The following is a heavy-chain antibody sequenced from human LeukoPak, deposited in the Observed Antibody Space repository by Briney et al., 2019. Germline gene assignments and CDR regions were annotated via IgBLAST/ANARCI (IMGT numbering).Heavy chain of an antibody. CDR1: GYSISSGYY. V-gene: IGHV4-38-2*01. CDR3: ARFARGDLYNWFDP. Sequence: SETLSLTCAVSGYSISSGYYWGWIRQPPGKGLEWIGTIHHSGSTYYNPSLKSRVTISVDTSNHQFSLKLSSVTAADTAVYYCARFARGDLYNWFDPWGQGTLVTVSS. CDR2: IHHSGST. D-gene: IGHD3-3*01. J-gene: IGHJ5*02.